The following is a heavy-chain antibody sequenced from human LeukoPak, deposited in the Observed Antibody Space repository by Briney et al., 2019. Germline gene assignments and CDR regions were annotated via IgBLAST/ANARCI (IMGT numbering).Heavy chain of an antibody. Sequence: SETLSLTCTVSGGSISSHYGSWIRQPPGKGLEWIGYIYYSGSTNYNPSLKSRVTISVDTSKNQFSLKQSSVTAADTAVYYCARGGSYYDFWSGYTNWFDPWGQGTLVTVSS. CDR1: GGSISSHY. CDR3: ARGGSYYDFWSGYTNWFDP. J-gene: IGHJ5*02. V-gene: IGHV4-59*11. CDR2: IYYSGST. D-gene: IGHD3-3*01.